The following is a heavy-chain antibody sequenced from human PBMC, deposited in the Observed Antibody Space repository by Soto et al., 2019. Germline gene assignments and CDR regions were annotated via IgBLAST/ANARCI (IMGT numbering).Heavy chain of an antibody. J-gene: IGHJ6*02. CDR3: ASRFGSIWFGESPMDV. Sequence: PGESLKISCKGSGYSFTSYWISWVRQMPGKGLEWMGRIDPSDSYTNYSPSFQGHVTISADKSISTAYLQWSSLKASDTAMYYCASRFGSIWFGESPMDVWGQGTTVTVSS. CDR2: IDPSDSYT. CDR1: GYSFTSYW. D-gene: IGHD3-10*01. V-gene: IGHV5-10-1*01.